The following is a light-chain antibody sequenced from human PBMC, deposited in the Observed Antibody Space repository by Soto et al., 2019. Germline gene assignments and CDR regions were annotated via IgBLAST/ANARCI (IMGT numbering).Light chain of an antibody. J-gene: IGLJ1*01. V-gene: IGLV2-14*01. CDR2: EVS. Sequence: QSALTQPASVSGSXXXSXTISCTGSSSDVGGYNYVSWYQHHPGKAPKLMIYEVSNRPSGVFNRFSGSKSDNTASLTISGLQVEDEADYYCSSYTSSSTYVFGTGTKLTVL. CDR3: SSYTSSSTYV. CDR1: SSDVGGYNY.